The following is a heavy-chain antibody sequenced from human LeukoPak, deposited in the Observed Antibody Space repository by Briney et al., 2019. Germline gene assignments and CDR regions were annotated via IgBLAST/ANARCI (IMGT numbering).Heavy chain of an antibody. D-gene: IGHD3-22*01. CDR3: AITPPYYYDSSGYSGDAFDI. Sequence: GGSLRISCAASGFTFSSYEMNWVRQAPGKGLEWVSYISSSGSTIYYADSVKGRFTISRDNAKNSLYLQMNSLRAEDTAVYYCAITPPYYYDSSGYSGDAFDIWGQGTMVTVSS. J-gene: IGHJ3*02. CDR1: GFTFSSYE. V-gene: IGHV3-48*03. CDR2: ISSSGSTI.